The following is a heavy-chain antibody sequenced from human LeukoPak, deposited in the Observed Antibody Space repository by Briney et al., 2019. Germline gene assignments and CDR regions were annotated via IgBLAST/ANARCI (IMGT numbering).Heavy chain of an antibody. CDR3: ARLFGYYDTSGYLKQSAFDI. V-gene: IGHV4-39*01. Sequence: SETLSLTRIVSGGSLSSNNYYWGWIRQPPGKGLEWIGSIHYSGSTYHNPSLKSRVTISVDTSKNQFSLKLYSVTAADTAVYYCARLFGYYDTSGYLKQSAFDIWGQGTMVTVSS. D-gene: IGHD3-22*01. CDR1: GGSLSSNNYY. J-gene: IGHJ3*02. CDR2: IHYSGST.